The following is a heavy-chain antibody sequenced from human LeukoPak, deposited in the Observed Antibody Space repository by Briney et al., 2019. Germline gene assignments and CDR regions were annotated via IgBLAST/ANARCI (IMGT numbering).Heavy chain of an antibody. D-gene: IGHD3-3*01. J-gene: IGHJ5*02. V-gene: IGHV4-61*02. CDR3: ARSNYDFWSGPNWFDP. CDR1: GGSISSGSYY. CDR2: IYTSGST. Sequence: PSETLSLTCTVSGGSISSGSYYWSWIRQPAGKGLEWIGRIYTSGSTNYNPSLKSRVTISVDTSKNQFSLKLSSVTAADTAVYYCARSNYDFWSGPNWFDPWGQGTLVTVSS.